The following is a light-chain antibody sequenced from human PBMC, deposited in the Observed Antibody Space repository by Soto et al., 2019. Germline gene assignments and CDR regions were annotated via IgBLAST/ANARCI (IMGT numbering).Light chain of an antibody. CDR3: QKYGSSPWT. CDR2: GAY. J-gene: IGKJ1*01. CDR1: QSVSSSY. V-gene: IGKV3-20*01. Sequence: ELVLTQSPATLSLSPGERATISCRASQSVSSSYLAWYQQKPGQAPRLLIYGAYNRATGIPDRFSGSGSGTDFTLTIRRLEPEEFAVYYCQKYGSSPWTGGQWTKVDIK.